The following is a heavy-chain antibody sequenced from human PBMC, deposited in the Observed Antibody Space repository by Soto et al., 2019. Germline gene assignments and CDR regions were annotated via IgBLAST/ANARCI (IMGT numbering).Heavy chain of an antibody. D-gene: IGHD6-19*01. J-gene: IGHJ4*02. CDR1: GDSVSSNTAA. CDR3: ARGLAGTGFGL. Sequence: PSQTLSLTCAISGDSVSSNTAAWNWIRSSPSRGLEWLGRTYYRSNWRHDYAVSVKSRITVNPDTSKNHFSLQLNSVTPDDTSVYYCARGLAGTGFGLWGQGTLVTVSS. CDR2: TYYRSNWRH. V-gene: IGHV6-1*01.